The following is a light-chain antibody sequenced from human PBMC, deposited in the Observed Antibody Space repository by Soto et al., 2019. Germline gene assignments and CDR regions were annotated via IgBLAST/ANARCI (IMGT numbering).Light chain of an antibody. CDR3: QSYDSSLSGWV. CDR2: VNS. J-gene: IGLJ3*02. Sequence: QSVLTQPPSVSGAPGQRVTISCTGSSSNIGAGYGVHWYQQLPGTAPKLLIYVNSNRPSGVPDRFSGSKSGTSASLAITGLRAEDEADYYCQSYDSSLSGWVFCGGTKLTVL. V-gene: IGLV1-40*01. CDR1: SSNIGAGYG.